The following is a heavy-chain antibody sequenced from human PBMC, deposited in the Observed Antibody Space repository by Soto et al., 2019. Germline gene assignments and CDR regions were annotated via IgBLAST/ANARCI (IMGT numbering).Heavy chain of an antibody. J-gene: IGHJ5*02. V-gene: IGHV1-3*01. CDR2: INPDNGNT. Sequence: ASVKVSYKASGYTFTRYTMNWVRQAPGQRLEWMGWINPDNGNTKSSQKFQDRVVITRDTSASTAYMDLSSLRSEDTAVYYCARGIATGQLDPWGQGTLVTVSS. CDR3: ARGIATGQLDP. D-gene: IGHD2-15*01. CDR1: GYTFTRYT.